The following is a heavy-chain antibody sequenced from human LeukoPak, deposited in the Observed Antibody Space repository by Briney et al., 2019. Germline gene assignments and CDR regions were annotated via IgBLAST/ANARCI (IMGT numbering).Heavy chain of an antibody. J-gene: IGHJ4*02. CDR1: GYTFTSYG. CDR2: ISAYNGNT. CDR3: AXXXXXXXXXXVXGAPVGAY. D-gene: IGHD3-16*01. V-gene: IGHV1-18*01. Sequence: ASVKVSCKASGYTFTSYGISWVRQAPGQGLEWMGWISAYNGNTNYAQKLQGRVTMTTDTSTSTAYMELRSLRSDDTAVYYCAXXXXXXXXXXVXGAPVGAYWGQGTLVTVSS.